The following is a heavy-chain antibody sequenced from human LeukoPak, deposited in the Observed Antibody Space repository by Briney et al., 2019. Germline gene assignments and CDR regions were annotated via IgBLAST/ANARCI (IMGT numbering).Heavy chain of an antibody. D-gene: IGHD2-15*01. V-gene: IGHV4-31*03. CDR2: IYYSGST. J-gene: IGHJ5*02. CDR3: ARAIGYCSGGSCSWFDP. CDR1: GAPISSDGYY. Sequence: SETLSLTCTVSGAPISSDGYYWNWIRQHPGKGLEWIGHIYYSGSTYYNPSLKSRVTISVDTSKNQFSLKLSSVTAADTAVYYCARAIGYCSGGSCSWFDPWGQGTLVTVSS.